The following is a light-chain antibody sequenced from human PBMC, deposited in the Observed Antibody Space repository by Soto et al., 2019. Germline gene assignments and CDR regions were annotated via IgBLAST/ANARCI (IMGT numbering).Light chain of an antibody. CDR3: QQYGTSLSIT. CDR1: QRIVSH. CDR2: AAS. J-gene: IGKJ5*01. Sequence: DIQMTQSPSSLSASVGDRVTITCRASQRIVSHLNWYQQKPGKAPKLLIYAASSLESGVPSRFSGSGSGTDFTLTISRLQPEDFALYYCQQYGTSLSITFGQGTRLDFK. V-gene: IGKV1-39*01.